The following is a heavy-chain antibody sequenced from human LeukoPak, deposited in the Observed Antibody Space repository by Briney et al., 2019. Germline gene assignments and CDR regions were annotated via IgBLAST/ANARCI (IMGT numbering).Heavy chain of an antibody. CDR2: IYHSGTT. D-gene: IGHD6-19*01. CDR3: ARVRAVAGTPPDY. CDR1: GYSISSNYY. Sequence: SETLSLTCTVSGYSISSNYYWGWIRQPPGKGLEWIGNIYHSGTTYNNPSLKSRVTISVDTFKNQFSLRLRSVTAADTAVYYCARVRAVAGTPPDYWGQGTLVTVSS. J-gene: IGHJ4*02. V-gene: IGHV4-38-2*02.